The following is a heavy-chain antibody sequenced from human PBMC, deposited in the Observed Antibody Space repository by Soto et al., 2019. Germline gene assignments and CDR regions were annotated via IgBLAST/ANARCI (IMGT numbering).Heavy chain of an antibody. Sequence: SVKVSCKASGGTFSSYAISWVRQAPGQGLEWMGGIIPIFGTANYAQKFQGRVTITADESTSTAYMELSSLRSEDTAVYYCARGVLVPAAMTRYYYYGMDVWGQGTTVTVSS. D-gene: IGHD2-2*01. J-gene: IGHJ6*02. CDR3: ARGVLVPAAMTRYYYYGMDV. V-gene: IGHV1-69*13. CDR2: IIPIFGTA. CDR1: GGTFSSYA.